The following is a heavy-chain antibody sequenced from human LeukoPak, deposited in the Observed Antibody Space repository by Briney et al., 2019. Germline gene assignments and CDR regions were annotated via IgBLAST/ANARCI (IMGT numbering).Heavy chain of an antibody. CDR2: IWYDASNK. CDR3: VRGVGVSRFNYFDP. V-gene: IGHV3-33*01. Sequence: PGGSLRLSCAASGFTFSSFGMHWVRQAPGKGLEWVAVIWYDASNKYYADSVKGRFTIPRDNSKNTLFLQMNSLRDDDTAVYYCVRGVGVSRFNYFDPWGQGTLVIVSS. J-gene: IGHJ5*02. CDR1: GFTFSSFG. D-gene: IGHD6-13*01.